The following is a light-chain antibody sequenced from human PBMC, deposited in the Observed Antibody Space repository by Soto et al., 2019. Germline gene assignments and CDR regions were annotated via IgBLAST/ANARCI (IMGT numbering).Light chain of an antibody. Sequence: EIVLTQSPGTLSLSPGERATLSCRASQSVSSSYLAWYQQKPGQAPRLLIYGASSRATGIPDRFSGSGSGTDFTVTISRLEPEDCAVYYCQQYGSSPLTFGPGTKVDIK. CDR3: QQYGSSPLT. CDR2: GAS. J-gene: IGKJ3*01. V-gene: IGKV3-20*01. CDR1: QSVSSSY.